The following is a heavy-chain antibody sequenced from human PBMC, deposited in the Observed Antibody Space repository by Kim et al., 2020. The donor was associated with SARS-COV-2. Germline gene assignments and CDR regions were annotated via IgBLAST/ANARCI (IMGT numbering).Heavy chain of an antibody. V-gene: IGHV3-9*01. CDR2: ISWNSGSL. D-gene: IGHD6-13*01. CDR3: AKDMAARPSYYYYGVDV. Sequence: GGSLRLSCAASGFSFDDYAMHWVRQAPGKGLEWVSGISWNSGSLGYADSVKGRFTISRDNAKNSLYLQMNSLRAEDTALYYCAKDMAARPSYYYYGVDV. CDR1: GFSFDDYA. J-gene: IGHJ6*01.